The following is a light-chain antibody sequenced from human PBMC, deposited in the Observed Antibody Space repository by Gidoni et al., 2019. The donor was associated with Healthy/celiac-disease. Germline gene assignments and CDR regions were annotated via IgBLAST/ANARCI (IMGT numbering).Light chain of an antibody. J-gene: IGKJ1*01. Sequence: IQMTQPPSTPSASVGARCTITCRDSQSISSWLAWYQQKPGKAPKLLIYKASSLESGVPSRFSGSGSGTEFTLTISSLQPDDFANYYCQQYNSYSGTFGQGTKVEIK. CDR2: KAS. CDR1: QSISSW. V-gene: IGKV1-5*03. CDR3: QQYNSYSGT.